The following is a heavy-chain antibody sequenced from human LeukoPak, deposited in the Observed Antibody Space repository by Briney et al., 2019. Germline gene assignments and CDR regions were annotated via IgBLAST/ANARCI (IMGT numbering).Heavy chain of an antibody. CDR2: ISSTSRYI. V-gene: IGHV3-21*04. CDR1: DFTFSSYN. CDR3: AKGMTISTRVLDI. J-gene: IGHJ3*02. Sequence: GGSLRLSCAASDFTFSSYNMNWVRQAPGKGLEWVSSISSTSRYIYYADSVKGRFTISRDNFKNTLSLQMSSLRAEDTAIYYCAKGMTISTRVLDIWGQGTMVTVSS. D-gene: IGHD4-11*01.